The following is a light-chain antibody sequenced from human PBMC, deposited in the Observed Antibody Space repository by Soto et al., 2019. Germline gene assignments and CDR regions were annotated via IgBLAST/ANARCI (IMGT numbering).Light chain of an antibody. CDR1: SSDVGDRYY. J-gene: IGLJ1*01. CDR3: SLYRDTYSRAV. V-gene: IGLV2-8*01. CDR2: EVI. Sequence: QSVLTQPPSASGSPGQSVTISCTGTSSDVGDRYYVSWHQQYPGKAPKLIIHEVIKRSSGVPDRYSGSKSGNTASLTASGLQAEDEADYYCSLYRDTYSRAVFGTGTKVTVL.